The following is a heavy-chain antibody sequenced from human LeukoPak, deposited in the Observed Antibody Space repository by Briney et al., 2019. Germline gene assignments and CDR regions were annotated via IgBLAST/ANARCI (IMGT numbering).Heavy chain of an antibody. CDR1: GFTVSSNY. CDR3: ARGSSSSHYYYYYYMDV. CDR2: IYSGGST. V-gene: IGHV3-66*02. Sequence: PGGSLRLSCAASGFTVSSNYMSWVRQAPGKGLEWVSVIYSGGSTYYADSVKGRFTISRDNPKNTLYLQMNSLRAEDTAVYYCARGSSSSHYYYYYYMDVWGKGTTVTVSS. D-gene: IGHD6-6*01. J-gene: IGHJ6*03.